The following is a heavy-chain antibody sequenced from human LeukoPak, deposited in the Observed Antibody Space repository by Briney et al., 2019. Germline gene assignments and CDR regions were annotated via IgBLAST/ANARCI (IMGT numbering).Heavy chain of an antibody. CDR2: LSGSGVNT. D-gene: IGHD7-27*01. CDR1: GFTFSSYA. J-gene: IGHJ6*02. Sequence: PGGSLRLSCAASGFTFSSYAMSWVRQAPGKGLEWVSALSGSGVNTYYADSVKGRFTISRDNSKNTLYLQMNSLRADDTAVYYGAKYAGEYYYYYGMDVWGQGTTVTVSS. CDR3: AKYAGEYYYYYGMDV. V-gene: IGHV3-23*01.